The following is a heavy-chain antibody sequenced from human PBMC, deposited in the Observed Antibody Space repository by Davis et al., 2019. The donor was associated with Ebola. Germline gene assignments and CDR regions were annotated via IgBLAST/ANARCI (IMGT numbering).Heavy chain of an antibody. J-gene: IGHJ4*02. CDR2: ISGSGGST. CDR3: AKEALTHYYGSGSYFNLLLFDY. V-gene: IGHV3-23*01. CDR1: GFTFSSYA. D-gene: IGHD3-10*01. Sequence: GESLKISCAASGFTFSSYAMSWVRQAPGKGLEWVSAISGSGGSTYYADSVKGRFTISRDNSKNTLYLQMNSLRAEDTAVYYCAKEALTHYYGSGSYFNLLLFDYWGQGTLVTVSS.